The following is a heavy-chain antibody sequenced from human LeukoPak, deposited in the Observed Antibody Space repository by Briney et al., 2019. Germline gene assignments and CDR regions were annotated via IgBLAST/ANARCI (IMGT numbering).Heavy chain of an antibody. CDR1: GFTFSSYE. Sequence: GGSLRLSCVASGFTFSSYEMNWVRQAPGKGLEWVSFISGSGSTVYYADSVKGRFTISRDNSKNTLYLQMNSLRAEDTAVYYCARDIRVTTVTRNDAFDVWGQGTMVTVSS. J-gene: IGHJ3*01. CDR2: ISGSGSTV. CDR3: ARDIRVTTVTRNDAFDV. D-gene: IGHD4-17*01. V-gene: IGHV3-48*03.